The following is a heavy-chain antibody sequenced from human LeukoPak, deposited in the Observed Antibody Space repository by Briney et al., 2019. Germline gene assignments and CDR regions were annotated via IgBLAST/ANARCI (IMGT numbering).Heavy chain of an antibody. CDR1: GGTFSSYA. CDR3: ASPKGIAAAGTLDY. D-gene: IGHD6-13*01. J-gene: IGHJ4*02. V-gene: IGHV1-69*04. CDR2: IIPILGIA. Sequence: SVKVSCTASGGTFSSYAISWVRQAPGQGLEWMGRIIPILGIANYAQKFQGRVTITADKSTSTAYMELSSLRSEDTAVYYCASPKGIAAAGTLDYWGQGTLVTVSS.